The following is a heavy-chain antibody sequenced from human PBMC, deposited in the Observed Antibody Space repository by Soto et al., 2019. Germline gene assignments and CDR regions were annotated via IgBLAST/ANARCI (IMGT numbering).Heavy chain of an antibody. CDR2: VNPNSGGT. J-gene: IGHJ4*02. CDR3: ALDYYDSSGYITGGFDY. V-gene: IGHV1-2*04. D-gene: IGHD3-22*01. CDR1: GYTFTGYY. Sequence: ASVKVSCKASGYTFTGYYMHWVRQAPGQGLEWMGWVNPNSGGTNYAQKFQGWVTMTRDTSISTAYMELSRLRSDDTAVYYCALDYYDSSGYITGGFDYWGQGTLVTVSS.